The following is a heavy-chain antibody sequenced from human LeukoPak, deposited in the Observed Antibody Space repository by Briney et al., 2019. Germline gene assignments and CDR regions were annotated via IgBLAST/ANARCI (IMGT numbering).Heavy chain of an antibody. J-gene: IGHJ5*02. D-gene: IGHD6-6*01. V-gene: IGHV4-59*01. Sequence: PSETLSLTCTVSGGSISNYYWSWIRQPPGKGLEWIGYIYYSGSTNYNPSLKSRVTISVDTSKNQFSLKLSSVTAADTAVYYCASSRDWFDPWGQGTLVTVSS. CDR3: ASSRDWFDP. CDR2: IYYSGST. CDR1: GGSISNYY.